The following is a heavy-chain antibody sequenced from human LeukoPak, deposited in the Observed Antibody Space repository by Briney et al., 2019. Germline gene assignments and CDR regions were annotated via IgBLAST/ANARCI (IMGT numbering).Heavy chain of an antibody. J-gene: IGHJ5*02. D-gene: IGHD6-13*01. Sequence: SETLSLTCTVSGGSISSYYWSWIRQPAGKGPEWIGRIYSSGSTNYNPSLKSRVTISVDTSKNQFSLKLSSVAAADTAVYYCARGSFGGSSWYNSWFDPWGQGTLVTVSS. V-gene: IGHV4-4*07. CDR3: ARGSFGGSSWYNSWFDP. CDR1: GGSISSYY. CDR2: IYSSGST.